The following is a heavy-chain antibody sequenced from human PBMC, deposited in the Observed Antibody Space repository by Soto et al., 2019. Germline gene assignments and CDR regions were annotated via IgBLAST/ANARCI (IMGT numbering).Heavy chain of an antibody. V-gene: IGHV1-46*01. D-gene: IGHD6-6*01. CDR1: GYTFTSYY. CDR2: INPSGGGT. Sequence: QVQLVQSGAEVKKPGASVKVSCKASGYTFTSYYMHWVRQAPGQGLEWMGIINPSGGGTSYAQKFQGRVSMTRDPSTSTVYMELSSLRSEDTAVYYCARDHDDIAARPGYYFDYWGQGTLVTVSS. CDR3: ARDHDDIAARPGYYFDY. J-gene: IGHJ4*02.